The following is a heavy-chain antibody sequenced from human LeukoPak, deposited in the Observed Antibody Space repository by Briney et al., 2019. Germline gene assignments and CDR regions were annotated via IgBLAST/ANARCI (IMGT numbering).Heavy chain of an antibody. CDR1: GFTLSTYD. D-gene: IGHD6-13*01. V-gene: IGHV3-21*01. Sequence: PGGSLRLSCAASGFTLSTYDMHWVRQAPGKGLEWVSSISSSSSYIYYADSVKGRFTISRDNAKNSLYLQMNSLRAEDTAVYYCARDVEQQLLAYYYYYMDVWGKGTTVTVSS. CDR3: ARDVEQQLLAYYYYYMDV. J-gene: IGHJ6*03. CDR2: ISSSSSYI.